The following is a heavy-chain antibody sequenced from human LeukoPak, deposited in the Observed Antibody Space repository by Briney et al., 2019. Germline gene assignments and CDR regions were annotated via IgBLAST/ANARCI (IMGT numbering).Heavy chain of an antibody. V-gene: IGHV3-53*01. Sequence: PGGSLRLSCAASGFTVGSNYMSWVRQAPGKGLEWVSVIYSGGSTYYADSVKGRFTISRDNSKNTLYLQMNSLRAEDTAVYYCARAGRIAVAGYYYYGMDVWGKGTTVTVSS. J-gene: IGHJ6*04. CDR2: IYSGGST. CDR1: GFTVGSNY. D-gene: IGHD6-19*01. CDR3: ARAGRIAVAGYYYYGMDV.